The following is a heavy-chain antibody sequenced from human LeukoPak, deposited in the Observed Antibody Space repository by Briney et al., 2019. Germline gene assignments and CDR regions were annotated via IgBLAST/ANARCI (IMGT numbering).Heavy chain of an antibody. D-gene: IGHD1-14*01. CDR1: GFTFGTYS. CDR3: AKDWAGPDI. J-gene: IGHJ2*01. V-gene: IGHV3-23*01. Sequence: PGGSLRLPCAASGFTFGTYSMTWVPQAPGKGLEWVSGISAGGGSALYAASVKGRFTISRDNSKDTMNLQMNSLKGEDMAVYYCAKDWAGPDIWGRGTLVTVSS. CDR2: ISAGGGSA.